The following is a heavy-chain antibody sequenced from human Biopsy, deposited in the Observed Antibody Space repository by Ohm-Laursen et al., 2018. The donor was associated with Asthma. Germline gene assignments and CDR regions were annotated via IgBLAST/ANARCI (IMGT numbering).Heavy chain of an antibody. D-gene: IGHD2-15*01. Sequence: GSLRLSCAASGFTFSSYSMNWVRQAPGKGLEWVSYISSSSSTIYYADSVKGRFTISRDNAKNSLYLQMNSLRAEDTAVYYCARALKTPYCSGGSCHDTKYYYYGMDVWGQGTTVTVSS. J-gene: IGHJ6*02. CDR2: ISSSSSTI. CDR3: ARALKTPYCSGGSCHDTKYYYYGMDV. V-gene: IGHV3-48*01. CDR1: GFTFSSYS.